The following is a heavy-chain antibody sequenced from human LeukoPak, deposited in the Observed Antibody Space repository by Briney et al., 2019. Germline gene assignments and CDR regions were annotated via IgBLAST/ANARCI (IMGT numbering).Heavy chain of an antibody. CDR3: ARGTGSLDY. D-gene: IGHD1-26*01. CDR1: GDSVSSKSSS. CDR2: TYSRSRWFN. Sequence: SQTLSLTCAISGDSVSSKSSSWNWIRQSPSRGLEWLGRTYSRSRWFNDYAVSVKSRITINPDTSKNQFSLHLSSVTPDDTAVYYCARGTGSLDYWGQGTLVTVSS. J-gene: IGHJ4*02. V-gene: IGHV6-1*01.